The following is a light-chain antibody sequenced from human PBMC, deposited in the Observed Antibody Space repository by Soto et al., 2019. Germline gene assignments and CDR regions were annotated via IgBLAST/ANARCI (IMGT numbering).Light chain of an antibody. CDR2: KAS. J-gene: IGKJ1*01. Sequence: IQITQSSSSLSGSLGDRVTITLRARPSIFSWLAWYQQKPGKTPKLLIYKASSLESGVPSTFSGSGSGTEFTLTISSLQPDDFATYYCQQYNSYWTFGQGTKVDIK. CDR3: QQYNSYWT. CDR1: PSIFSW. V-gene: IGKV1-5*03.